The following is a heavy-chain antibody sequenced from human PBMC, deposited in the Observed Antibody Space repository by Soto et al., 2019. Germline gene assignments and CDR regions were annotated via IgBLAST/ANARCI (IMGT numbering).Heavy chain of an antibody. CDR2: MYWDDDN. CDR3: VHTSGWQHTT. D-gene: IGHD1-1*01. V-gene: IGHV2-5*02. Sequence: QITLKESGPTLVKPTQTLTLTCTLSGFSLSTNAVGVALIRQPPGKALEWLALMYWDDDNRYSPSLKSRLTISKDTSKNHVTFTMVNMDPVDTGTYYCVHTSGWQHTTWGQGILVTVSS. J-gene: IGHJ5*02. CDR1: GFSLSTNAVG.